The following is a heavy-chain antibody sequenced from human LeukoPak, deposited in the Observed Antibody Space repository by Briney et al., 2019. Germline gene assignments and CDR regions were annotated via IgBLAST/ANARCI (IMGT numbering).Heavy chain of an antibody. D-gene: IGHD6-19*01. CDR1: GGSISSSDYY. Sequence: PSETLSLTCTVSGGSISSSDYYWGWLPQPPGQGLEWVGSIYDSGSSYYNPSLKSRVTFCVDTSKSQFSLKLSSVTAADTAVYYCARLLSSDWYKGAFDIWGQGTMVTVSS. CDR3: ARLLSSDWYKGAFDI. V-gene: IGHV4-39*01. J-gene: IGHJ3*02. CDR2: IYDSGSS.